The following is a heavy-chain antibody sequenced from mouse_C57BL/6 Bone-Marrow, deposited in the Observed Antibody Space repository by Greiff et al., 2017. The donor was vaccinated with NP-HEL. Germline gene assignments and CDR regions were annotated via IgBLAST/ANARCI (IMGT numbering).Heavy chain of an antibody. CDR1: GYTFTSYW. J-gene: IGHJ2*01. D-gene: IGHD1-1*01. CDR3: ASGFITTVVGDY. Sequence: VQGVESGTELVKPGASVKLSCKASGYTFTSYWMHWVKQRPGQGLEWIGNINPSNGGTNYNEKFKSKAKLTVDKSSSTAYMQLSSLTSEDSAVYYCASGFITTVVGDYWGQGTTLTVSS. CDR2: INPSNGGT. V-gene: IGHV1-53*01.